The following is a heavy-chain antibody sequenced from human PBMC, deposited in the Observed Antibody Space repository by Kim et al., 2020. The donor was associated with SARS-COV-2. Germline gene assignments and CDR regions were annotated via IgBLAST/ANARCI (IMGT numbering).Heavy chain of an antibody. CDR3: AKANEVYYTDV. V-gene: IGHV3-23*01. J-gene: IGHJ6*03. Sequence: YANSVNGRSTISRDNSKNTLYLQKNSLRAEDTAVYYCAKANEVYYTDVWGKGNTVTVSS.